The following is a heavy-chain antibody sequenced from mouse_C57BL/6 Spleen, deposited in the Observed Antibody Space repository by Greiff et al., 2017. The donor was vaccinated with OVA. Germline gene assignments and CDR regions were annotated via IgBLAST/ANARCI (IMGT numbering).Heavy chain of an antibody. CDR1: GYTFTDYY. Sequence: EVQLQQSGPELVKPGASVKISCKASGYTFTDYYMNWVKQSHGKSLEWIGDINPNNGGTSYNQKFKGKATLTVDKSSSTAYMELRSLTSEDSAVYYCARWWLLRGAMDYWGQGTSVTVSS. CDR3: ARWWLLRGAMDY. D-gene: IGHD2-3*01. J-gene: IGHJ4*01. V-gene: IGHV1-26*01. CDR2: INPNNGGT.